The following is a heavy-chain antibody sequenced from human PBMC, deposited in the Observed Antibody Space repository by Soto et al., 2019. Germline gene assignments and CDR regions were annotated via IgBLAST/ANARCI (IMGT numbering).Heavy chain of an antibody. D-gene: IGHD6-6*01. CDR2: ISTYNGDT. V-gene: IGHV1-18*01. CDR1: GYTFTSYG. Sequence: RASVKVSCKASGYTFTSYGISWVRQAPGQGLEWMGWISTYNGDTNYAQQLQGRVTMTTDTSTSTAYMELRSLRSDDTAVYYCARKYSSSSWFDPWGQGTLVTVSS. J-gene: IGHJ5*02. CDR3: ARKYSSSSWFDP.